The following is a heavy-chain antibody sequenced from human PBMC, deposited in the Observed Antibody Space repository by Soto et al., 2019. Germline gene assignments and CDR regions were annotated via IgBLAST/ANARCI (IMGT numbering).Heavy chain of an antibody. J-gene: IGHJ4*02. D-gene: IGHD3-10*01. CDR2: IYWDDDK. CDR1: GFSLSTSGVG. Sequence: QITLKESGPPLVKPTQTLTLTCTFSGFSLSTSGVGVGWIRQSPGKALEWLALIYWDDDKGYSPSLKSRLTITKDPSKNQVVLTMTNMDAVDTATYFCAHIIRGDLFDYWGQGTLVTVSS. CDR3: AHIIRGDLFDY. V-gene: IGHV2-5*02.